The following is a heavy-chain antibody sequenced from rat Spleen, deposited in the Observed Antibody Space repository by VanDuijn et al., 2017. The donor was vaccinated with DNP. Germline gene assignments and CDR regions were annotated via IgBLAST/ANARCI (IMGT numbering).Heavy chain of an antibody. V-gene: IGHV5-7*01. Sequence: EVKLVESGGGLVQPGRSLKLSCAASGFTFSDYNMAWVRQAPKKGLEWVATISYDGRSTYYRASVKGRFTISRNSTNSPLYLQMDSLRSEDTGTYYCAGRIRGSFAVWGQGTLVTVSS. CDR3: AGRIRGSFAV. CDR1: GFTFSDYN. D-gene: IGHD4-4*01. J-gene: IGHJ3*01. CDR2: ISYDGRST.